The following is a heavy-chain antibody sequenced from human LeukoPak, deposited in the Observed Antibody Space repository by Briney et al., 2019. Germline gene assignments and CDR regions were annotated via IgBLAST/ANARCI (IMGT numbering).Heavy chain of an antibody. J-gene: IGHJ4*02. V-gene: IGHV3-23*01. CDR3: AGGCSGGGCYSSYFDY. CDR1: GFTFSSYG. CDR2: ISGSGATT. Sequence: GGSLRLSCAASGFTFSSYGMSWVRQAPGKGLEWVSGISGSGATTYYADSVKGRFTISRDKSKNTLYLQMNSLRGDDTAVYYCAGGCSGGGCYSSYFDYWGQGTLVTVSS. D-gene: IGHD2-15*01.